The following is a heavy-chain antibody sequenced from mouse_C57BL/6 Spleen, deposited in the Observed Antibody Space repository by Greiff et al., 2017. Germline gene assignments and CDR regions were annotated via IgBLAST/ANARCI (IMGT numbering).Heavy chain of an antibody. CDR3: ARSGGYGNWYFDV. J-gene: IGHJ1*03. V-gene: IGHV1-59*01. Sequence: QVQLQQSGAELVRPGTSVKLSCKASGYTFTSYWMHWVKQRPGQGLEWIGVIDPSDSYTNYNQKFKGKATLTVDTSSSTAYMQLSSLTSEDSAVYYCARSGGYGNWYFDVWGTGTTVTVSS. CDR2: IDPSDSYT. D-gene: IGHD2-1*01. CDR1: GYTFTSYW.